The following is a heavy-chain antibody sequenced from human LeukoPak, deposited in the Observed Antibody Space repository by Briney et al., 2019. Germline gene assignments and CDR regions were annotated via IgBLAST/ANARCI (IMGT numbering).Heavy chain of an antibody. CDR2: ISSNGGST. CDR1: GFTFSSYA. J-gene: IGHJ4*02. V-gene: IGHV3-64*01. Sequence: GGSLRLSCAASGFTFSSYAMHWVRQAPGKGLEYVSAISSNGGSTYYANSVKGGFTIARDNSKNTLYLQMGSLRAEDMAVYYCASNTDCSSTSCYAKLAYWGQGTLVTVSS. CDR3: ASNTDCSSTSCYAKLAY. D-gene: IGHD2-2*01.